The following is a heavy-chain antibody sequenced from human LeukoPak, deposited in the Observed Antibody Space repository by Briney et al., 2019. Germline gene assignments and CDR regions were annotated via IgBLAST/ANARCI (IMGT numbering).Heavy chain of an antibody. J-gene: IGHJ4*02. CDR1: GFTFSSNA. CDR3: AKVMDDIVVVPAAIGIDY. CDR2: TSGSGGST. D-gene: IGHD2-2*01. Sequence: GGSLRLSCAASGFTFSSNAMSWVRQAPGKGLEWVSATSGSGGSTYYADSVKGRFTISRDNSKNTLYLQMNSLRAEDTAVYYCAKVMDDIVVVPAAIGIDYWGQGTLVTVSS. V-gene: IGHV3-23*01.